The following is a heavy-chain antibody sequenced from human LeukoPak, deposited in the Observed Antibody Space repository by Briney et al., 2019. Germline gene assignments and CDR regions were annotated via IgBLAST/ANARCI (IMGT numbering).Heavy chain of an antibody. J-gene: IGHJ5*02. CDR3: ARGEVGQQLVLFDLRLGVGSGPNWFDP. CDR1: GGSFSGYY. V-gene: IGHV4-34*01. Sequence: SETLSLTCAVYGGSFSGYYWSWIRQPPGKGLEWIGEINHSGSTNYNPSLKSRVTISVDTFKNQFSLKLSSVTAADTAVYYCARGEVGQQLVLFDLRLGVGSGPNWFDPWGQGTLVTVSS. D-gene: IGHD6-13*01. CDR2: INHSGST.